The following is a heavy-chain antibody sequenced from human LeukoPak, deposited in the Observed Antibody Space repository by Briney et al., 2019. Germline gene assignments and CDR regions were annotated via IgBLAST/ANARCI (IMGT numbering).Heavy chain of an antibody. D-gene: IGHD3-22*01. J-gene: IGHJ4*02. CDR1: GFTFSSYG. V-gene: IGHV3-30*18. CDR3: AKASYDSSGLMDY. CDR2: ISYDGSNK. Sequence: RSLRLSCAASGFTFSSYGMHWVRLAPGKGLEWVAVISYDGSNKYYADSVRGRFTISRDNSKNTLYLQMNSLRAEDTAVYYCAKASYDSSGLMDYWGQGTLVTVSS.